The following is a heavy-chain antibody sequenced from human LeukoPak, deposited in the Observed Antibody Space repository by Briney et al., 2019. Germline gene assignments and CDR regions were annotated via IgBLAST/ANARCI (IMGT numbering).Heavy chain of an antibody. Sequence: SETLSLTCAVYGGSFSGYYWSWIRQPPGKGLEWIGEINHSGSTNYNPSPKSRVTISVDTSKNQFSLKLSSVTAADTAVYYCASIYPHYSSSWGGYWGQGTLVTVSS. CDR1: GGSFSGYY. V-gene: IGHV4-34*01. D-gene: IGHD6-13*01. CDR3: ASIYPHYSSSWGGY. CDR2: INHSGST. J-gene: IGHJ4*02.